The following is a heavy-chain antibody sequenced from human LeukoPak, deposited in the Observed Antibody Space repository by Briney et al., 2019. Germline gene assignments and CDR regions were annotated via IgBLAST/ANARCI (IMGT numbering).Heavy chain of an antibody. CDR3: AKYGPQDSGSSHFDY. J-gene: IGHJ4*02. CDR1: GFTFSSYA. V-gene: IGHV3-23*01. Sequence: GGSLRLSCAASGFTFSSYAMSWVRQAPGKGLEWASATRDSGSSTHYADSVKGRFTTSRDNSKNTLFLQMNSLRAEDTAIYYCAKYGPQDSGSSHFDYWGQGALVTVSS. D-gene: IGHD1-26*01. CDR2: TRDSGSST.